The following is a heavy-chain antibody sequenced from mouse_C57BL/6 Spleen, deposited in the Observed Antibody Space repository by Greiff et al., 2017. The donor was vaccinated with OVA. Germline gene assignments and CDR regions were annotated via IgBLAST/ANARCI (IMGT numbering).Heavy chain of an antibody. D-gene: IGHD2-4*01. Sequence: QVQLQQSGAELARPGASVKLSCKASGYTFTSYGISWVKQRTGQGLEWIGEIYPRSGNTYYNEKFKGKATLTADNSSITAYMELRSLTSEDSAVYFCARLGYDYDGGFAYWGQGTLVTVSA. CDR1: GYTFTSYG. CDR2: IYPRSGNT. CDR3: ARLGYDYDGGFAY. J-gene: IGHJ3*01. V-gene: IGHV1-81*01.